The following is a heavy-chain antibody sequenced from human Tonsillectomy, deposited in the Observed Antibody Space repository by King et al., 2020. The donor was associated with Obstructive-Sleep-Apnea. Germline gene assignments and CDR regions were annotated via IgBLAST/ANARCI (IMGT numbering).Heavy chain of an antibody. J-gene: IGHJ4*02. Sequence: VQLQQWGAGLLKPSETLSLTCAVYGGSFSGYYWSWIRQPPGKGLEWIGEINHSGSTNYNPSLKSRVTISVDTSKNQFSLKLSPVTAADTAVYYCARGEVATTEGDWGQGTLVTVSS. V-gene: IGHV4-34*01. CDR1: GGSFSGYY. D-gene: IGHD5-12*01. CDR2: INHSGST. CDR3: ARGEVATTEGD.